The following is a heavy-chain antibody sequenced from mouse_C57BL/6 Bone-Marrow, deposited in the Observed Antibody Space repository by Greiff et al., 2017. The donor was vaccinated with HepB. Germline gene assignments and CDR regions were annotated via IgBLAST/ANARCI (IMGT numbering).Heavy chain of an antibody. V-gene: IGHV3-6*01. CDR1: GYSITSGYY. D-gene: IGHD2-3*01. CDR3: VYDGYLFDY. CDR2: ISYDGSN. J-gene: IGHJ2*01. Sequence: VQLKESGPGLVKPSQSLSLTCSVTGYSITSGYYWNWIRQFPGNKLEWMGYISYDGSNNYNPSLKNRISITRDTSKNQFFLKLNSVTTEDTATYYCVYDGYLFDYWGQGTTLTVSS.